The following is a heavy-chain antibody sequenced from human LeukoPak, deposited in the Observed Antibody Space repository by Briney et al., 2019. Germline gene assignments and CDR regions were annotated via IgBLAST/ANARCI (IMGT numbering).Heavy chain of an antibody. Sequence: ASVKVSCKASGYTFTSYDIIWARQATGQGLEWMGWMNPNTGYTGYAHQFQGRITMTRNTAISTAYMDLSSLNSQDTAVYYCARSSAWAHFDNWGQGTLVSVSS. D-gene: IGHD2-15*01. J-gene: IGHJ4*02. CDR3: ARSSAWAHFDN. CDR1: GYTFTSYD. CDR2: MNPNTGYT. V-gene: IGHV1-8*01.